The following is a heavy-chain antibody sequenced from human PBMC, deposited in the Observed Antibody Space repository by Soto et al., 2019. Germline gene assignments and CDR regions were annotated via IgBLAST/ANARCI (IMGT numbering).Heavy chain of an antibody. D-gene: IGHD7-27*01. J-gene: IGHJ4*02. Sequence: GESLKISCKGSGYSFTSYWIGWVRQMPGKGLEWMGIIYPGDSDTRYSPSFQGQVTISADKSISTAYLQWSSLKASDTAMYYCARQRELTGEDGGFDYWGQGTLVTVSS. CDR3: ARQRELTGEDGGFDY. CDR2: IYPGDSDT. V-gene: IGHV5-51*01. CDR1: GYSFTSYW.